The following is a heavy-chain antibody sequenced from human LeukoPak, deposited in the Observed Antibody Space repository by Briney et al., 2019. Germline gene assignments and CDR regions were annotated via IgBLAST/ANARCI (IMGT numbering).Heavy chain of an antibody. J-gene: IGHJ4*02. CDR1: GFSFRSYV. CDR2: MSTGGGLK. V-gene: IGHV3-30*10. CDR3: XXXXIXXXXXXFDH. Sequence: GGSLRLSCAASGFSFRSYVLHWVRQAPGKGLEWVAVMSTGGGLKIYTKSVEGRFTISRDNSRNILYLQMDSLTPEDTAVYXXXXXXIXXXXXXFDHWGQGTLVTVSS.